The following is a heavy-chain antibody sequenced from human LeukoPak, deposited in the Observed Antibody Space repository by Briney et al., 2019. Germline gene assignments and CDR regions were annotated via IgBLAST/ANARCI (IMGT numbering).Heavy chain of an antibody. D-gene: IGHD3-10*01. V-gene: IGHV4-31*03. Sequence: TLSLTCTVSGGSISSGVYYWSWIRQHPGKGLEWIGYMYYSGSTYYNPSLKSRVTISLDTSKNQFSLKLTSVTAADTAVYHCASREGVRAGYFDYWGRGTLVTVSS. CDR3: ASREGVRAGYFDY. J-gene: IGHJ4*02. CDR2: MYYSGST. CDR1: GGSISSGVYY.